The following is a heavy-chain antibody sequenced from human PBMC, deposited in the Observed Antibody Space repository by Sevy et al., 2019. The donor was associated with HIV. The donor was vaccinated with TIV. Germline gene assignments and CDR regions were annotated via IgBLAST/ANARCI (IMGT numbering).Heavy chain of an antibody. D-gene: IGHD4-4*01. CDR2: INTRGTT. Sequence: GGSQRLSCAASGFIVSSYYMGWVRQAPGKGLEWVSLINTRGTTFYADSVKGRFTISRDNSKNTLYLQMNGLRAEDTAMYYCAREATRLTVWGQGTLVTVSS. V-gene: IGHV3-53*01. CDR1: GFIVSSYY. CDR3: AREATRLTV. J-gene: IGHJ4*02.